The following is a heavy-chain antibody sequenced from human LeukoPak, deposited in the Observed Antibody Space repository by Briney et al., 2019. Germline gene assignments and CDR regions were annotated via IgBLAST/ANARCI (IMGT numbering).Heavy chain of an antibody. Sequence: SGGSLRLSCAASGFTFSSYSMHWVRQAPGKGLEWVAVISYDGSNKYYADSVKGRFTISRDNSKNTLYLQMNSLRAEDTAVYYCAKEVVGATPGALNYWGQGTLVTVSS. CDR2: ISYDGSNK. V-gene: IGHV3-30*18. J-gene: IGHJ4*02. D-gene: IGHD1-26*01. CDR1: GFTFSSYS. CDR3: AKEVVGATPGALNY.